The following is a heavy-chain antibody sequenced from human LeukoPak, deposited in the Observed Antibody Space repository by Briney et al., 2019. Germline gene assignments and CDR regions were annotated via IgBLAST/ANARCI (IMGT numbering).Heavy chain of an antibody. J-gene: IGHJ4*02. V-gene: IGHV1-69*04. CDR2: IVPILGIA. D-gene: IGHD3-22*01. Sequence: SVKVSCKASGGTFSSYAISWVRQAPGQGPEWMGRIVPILGIANYAQKFQGRVTITADKSTSTAYMELSSLRSEDTAVYYCAKGYDSSGYPTYWGQGTLVTVSS. CDR3: AKGYDSSGYPTY. CDR1: GGTFSSYA.